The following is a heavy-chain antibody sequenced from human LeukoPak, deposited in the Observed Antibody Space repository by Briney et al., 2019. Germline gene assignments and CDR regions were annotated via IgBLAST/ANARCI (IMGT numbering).Heavy chain of an antibody. V-gene: IGHV4-34*01. CDR1: GGSFSGYY. CDR3: ARGRTTYDYVWGSYRPPDY. Sequence: SETLSLTCAVYGGSFSGYYWNWIRQPPGKGLEWIGEINHRGSTNYNPSLKSRVTISVDTSKKQFPLKLSSVTAADTAVYYCARGRTTYDYVWGSYRPPDYWGQGTLVTVSS. D-gene: IGHD3-16*02. J-gene: IGHJ4*02. CDR2: INHRGST.